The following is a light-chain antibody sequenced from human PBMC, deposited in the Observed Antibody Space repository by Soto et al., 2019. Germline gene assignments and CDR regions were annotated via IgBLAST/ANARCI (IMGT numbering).Light chain of an antibody. Sequence: QSALAQPASVSGSPGQSITISCPGTSSHVGSYNYVSWYQQVPGKAPKLLIYEVSNRPSGVSNRFSGTKSDNTASLTISGLQPEDEADYYCKSRAARITYFFLTVAKLTVL. CDR1: SSHVGSYNY. V-gene: IGLV2-14*01. J-gene: IGLJ1*01. CDR3: KSRAARITYF. CDR2: EVS.